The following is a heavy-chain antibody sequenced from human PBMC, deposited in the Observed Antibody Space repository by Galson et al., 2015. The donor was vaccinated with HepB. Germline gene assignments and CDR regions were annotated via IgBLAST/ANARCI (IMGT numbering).Heavy chain of an antibody. CDR2: INPNSGGT. D-gene: IGHD5-12*01. V-gene: IGHV1-2*06. Sequence: SVKVSCKASGYIFSGYYLHWVRQAPGQGLEWMGRINPNSGGTNYAQKFQGRVTMTRDTSISTAYMGLSRLGSDDTAVFYCARVRRYGGYSVAFYIWGQGTMVTVSS. CDR1: GYIFSGYY. CDR3: ARVRRYGGYSVAFYI. J-gene: IGHJ3*02.